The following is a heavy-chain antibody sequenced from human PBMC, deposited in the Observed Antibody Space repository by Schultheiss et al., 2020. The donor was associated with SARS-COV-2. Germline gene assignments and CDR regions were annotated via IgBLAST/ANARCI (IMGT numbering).Heavy chain of an antibody. V-gene: IGHV3-48*03. D-gene: IGHD3-22*01. CDR1: GFTFSSYE. CDR3: ARGYYYDSSGYYYFNAFDI. Sequence: GGSLRLSCTASGFTFSSYEMNWVRQAPGKGLEWVSYISSSGSTIYYADSVKGRFTISRDNAKKSLYLQMNSLRAEDTAVYYCARGYYYDSSGYYYFNAFDIWGQGTMVTVSS. CDR2: ISSSGSTI. J-gene: IGHJ3*02.